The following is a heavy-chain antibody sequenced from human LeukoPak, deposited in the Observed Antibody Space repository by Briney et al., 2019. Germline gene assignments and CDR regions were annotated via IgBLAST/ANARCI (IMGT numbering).Heavy chain of an antibody. D-gene: IGHD4-17*01. CDR1: GGTFSSYA. Sequence: SVKVSCKASGGTFSSYAISWVRQAPGQGLEWMGGIIPIFGTANYAQKFQGRVTITADESTSTAYMELSSLRSDDTAVYYCASSYGDYDYYYYGMDVWGQGTTVTVSS. J-gene: IGHJ6*02. CDR3: ASSYGDYDYYYYGMDV. V-gene: IGHV1-69*01. CDR2: IIPIFGTA.